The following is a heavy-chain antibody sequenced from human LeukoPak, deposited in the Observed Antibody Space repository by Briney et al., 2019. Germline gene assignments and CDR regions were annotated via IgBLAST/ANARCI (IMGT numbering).Heavy chain of an antibody. CDR2: IYASGIT. V-gene: IGHV4-4*07. CDR3: ARRLGD. D-gene: IGHD1-26*01. Sequence: SETLSLTCSVSGDSISSYYCSWIRQPAGKGLEWIGRIYASGITNYNPSRRSRVTMSVDTSKNQFSLKLSSVTAADTAVYYCARRLGDWGQGTLVTVSS. CDR1: GDSISSYY. J-gene: IGHJ4*02.